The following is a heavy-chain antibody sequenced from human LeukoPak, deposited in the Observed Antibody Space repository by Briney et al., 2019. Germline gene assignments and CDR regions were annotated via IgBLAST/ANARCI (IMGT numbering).Heavy chain of an antibody. J-gene: IGHJ2*01. CDR3: ARDEQCLGLEWYFDL. Sequence: GGSLRLSCAASRFTFSSHSMDWVRQAPGKGREWVAVISYDGNTEYYADSVEGRFTISRDNSKYTLYLQMNSVRVEDTAVYYCARDEQCLGLEWYFDLWGRGPLVTVSS. D-gene: IGHD6-19*01. CDR2: ISYDGNTE. CDR1: RFTFSSHS. V-gene: IGHV3-30*01.